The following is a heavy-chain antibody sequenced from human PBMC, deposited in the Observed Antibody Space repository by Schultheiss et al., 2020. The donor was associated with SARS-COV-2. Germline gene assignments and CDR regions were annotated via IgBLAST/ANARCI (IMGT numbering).Heavy chain of an antibody. Sequence: SETLSLTCTVSGGSISSSSFFWGWIRQPPGKGLEWIGSIYHSGSTYYNPSLKSRVTISVDTSKNQFSLKLSSVTAADTAVYYCARGVGGITGTTWRWFDPWGQGTLVTVSS. CDR3: ARGVGGITGTTWRWFDP. CDR1: GGSISSSSFF. CDR2: IYHSGST. J-gene: IGHJ5*02. D-gene: IGHD1-7*01. V-gene: IGHV4-39*07.